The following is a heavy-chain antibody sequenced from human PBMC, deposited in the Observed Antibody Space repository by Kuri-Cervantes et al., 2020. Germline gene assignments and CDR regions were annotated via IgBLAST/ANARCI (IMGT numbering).Heavy chain of an antibody. J-gene: IGHJ5*02. D-gene: IGHD6-13*01. CDR3: ARLAAAGKLSWFDP. CDR1: GGSISSYY. CDR2: IYYSGST. Sequence: SETLSLTCTVSGGSISSYYWSWIRQPPGKGLEWIGYIYYSGSTNYNPSLKSRVTISVDTSKNQFSLKLSSVTAADTTFYYCARLAAAGKLSWFDPWGQGTLVTVSS. V-gene: IGHV4-59*08.